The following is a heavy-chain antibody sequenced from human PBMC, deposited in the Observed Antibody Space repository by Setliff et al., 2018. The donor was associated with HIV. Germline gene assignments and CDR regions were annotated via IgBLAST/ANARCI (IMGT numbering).Heavy chain of an antibody. V-gene: IGHV1-8*01. CDR3: ARASPAPRAYGSGSYLAW. CDR2: INPNSDNT. D-gene: IGHD3-10*01. Sequence: GASVKVSCKASGYAFNSYTLNWVRRATGRGLEWMGWINPNSDNTAYAQKFQGRLTMTRNTSTGTVYMELSSLRSEDTAVYYCARASPAPRAYGSGSYLAWWGLGTLVTVSS. J-gene: IGHJ4*02. CDR1: GYAFNSYT.